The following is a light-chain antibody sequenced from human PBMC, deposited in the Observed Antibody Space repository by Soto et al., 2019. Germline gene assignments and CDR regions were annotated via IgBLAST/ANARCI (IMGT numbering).Light chain of an antibody. J-gene: IGKJ1*01. V-gene: IGKV1-5*03. CDR1: QSMSSW. CDR3: QQYKSYRP. CDR2: NAS. Sequence: DIQMTQSPSTLSASVGDRVTITCLASQSMSSWLAWYQQKPGKAPKLLIYNASSLESGVPSRFTGSGSGTEFTLTISSLPPDEFATYYFQQYKSYRPFGQGTQVEI.